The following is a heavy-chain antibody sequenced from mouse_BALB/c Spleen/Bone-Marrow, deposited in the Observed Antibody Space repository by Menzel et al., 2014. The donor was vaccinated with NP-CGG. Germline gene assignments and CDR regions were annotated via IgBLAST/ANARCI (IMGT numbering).Heavy chain of an antibody. V-gene: IGHV1-80*01. CDR2: IYPGDGDT. CDR3: ARQYGNYFDY. Sequence: VKLQESGAELVRPGSSVKISCKASGYAFSSYWMNWVKQRPGQGLEWIGQIYPGDGDTNYNGKFKGKARLTADKSSSTAYMQLSSLTSEDSAVYFCARQYGNYFDYWGQGTTLTVSS. D-gene: IGHD2-10*02. CDR1: GYAFSSYW. J-gene: IGHJ2*01.